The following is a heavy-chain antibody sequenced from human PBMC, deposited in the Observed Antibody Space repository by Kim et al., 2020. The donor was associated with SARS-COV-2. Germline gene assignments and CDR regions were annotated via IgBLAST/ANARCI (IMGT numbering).Heavy chain of an antibody. J-gene: IGHJ4*02. CDR2: TYYRSKWSN. CDR1: GDSVSSNSAA. D-gene: IGHD1-26*01. Sequence: SQTLSLTCAISGDSVSSNSAAWSWFRQSPSSGLEWLGRTYYRSKWSNDYAVFVRSRITINSDTSKNQFSLQLSSVTPEDTAVYYCAREATGGLDYFDYWGQGTLVTVSS. CDR3: AREATGGLDYFDY. V-gene: IGHV6-1*01.